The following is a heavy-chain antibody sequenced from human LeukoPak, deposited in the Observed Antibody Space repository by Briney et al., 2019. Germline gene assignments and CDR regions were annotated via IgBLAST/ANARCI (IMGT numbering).Heavy chain of an antibody. V-gene: IGHV3-53*01. CDR1: GFTVSNSY. D-gene: IGHD2-8*01. J-gene: IGHJ5*02. CDR3: AREEEMVKAFGP. Sequence: GGSLRLSCAASGFTVSNSYMNWVRQAPGKGLEWVSIIYASGSTYYAGSVEGRFTNSRDNSKNTLYLQMNSLRVEDTAVYYCAREEEMVKAFGPWGQGTLVTVSS. CDR2: IYASGST.